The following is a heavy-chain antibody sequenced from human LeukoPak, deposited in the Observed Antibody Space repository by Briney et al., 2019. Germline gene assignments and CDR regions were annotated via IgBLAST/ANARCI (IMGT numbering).Heavy chain of an antibody. CDR1: GGSLSTYY. J-gene: IGHJ4*02. V-gene: IGHV4-59*01. D-gene: IGHD3-22*01. CDR2: IYYSGST. Sequence: SETLSLTCTVSGGSLSTYYWSWVRQPPGKGLEWIGYIYYSGSTNYNPSLKSRVTISVDTSKNQFSLKLSSVTAADTAVYYCARGLYYYDSSGFHPFDYWGQGTLVTVSS. CDR3: ARGLYYYDSSGFHPFDY.